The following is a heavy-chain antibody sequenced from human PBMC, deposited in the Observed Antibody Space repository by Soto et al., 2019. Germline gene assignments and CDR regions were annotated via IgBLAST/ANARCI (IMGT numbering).Heavy chain of an antibody. Sequence: EVQLLESGGGLVQPGGSLRLSCAASGFTFSSYAMSWVRQAPGKGLEWVSIITSEGRTYYADSVKGRFTISRDNSKNTVYLQMNSLRAEDTAVYYCSKDYSTVTTDPLSVVLFDYWGQGALVTVSS. CDR3: SKDYSTVTTDPLSVVLFDY. V-gene: IGHV3-23*01. J-gene: IGHJ4*02. D-gene: IGHD4-17*01. CDR1: GFTFSSYA. CDR2: IITSEGRT.